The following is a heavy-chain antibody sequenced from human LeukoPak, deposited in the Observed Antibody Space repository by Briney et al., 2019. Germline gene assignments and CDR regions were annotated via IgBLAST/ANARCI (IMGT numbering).Heavy chain of an antibody. CDR3: ARGDYGDYERGGYYYYYGMDV. CDR1: GGTFSSYA. J-gene: IGHJ6*02. CDR2: IIPIFGTA. Sequence: ASVKVSCKASGGTFSSYAISWVRQAPGQGLEWMEGIIPIFGTANYAQKFQGRVTITADESTSTAYMELSSLRSEDTAVYYCARGDYGDYERGGYYYYYGMDVWGQGTTVTVSS. V-gene: IGHV1-69*13. D-gene: IGHD4-17*01.